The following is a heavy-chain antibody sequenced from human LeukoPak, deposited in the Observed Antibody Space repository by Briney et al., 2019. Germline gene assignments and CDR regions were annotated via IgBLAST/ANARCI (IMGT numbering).Heavy chain of an antibody. D-gene: IGHD3-22*01. CDR1: GCSFTSYW. V-gene: IGHV5-51*01. Sequence: GESLKISCKGSGCSFTSYWIGWVRQMPGKGLEWMGIIYPGDSDTRYSPSFQGQVTISADKSISTAYLQWSSLKASDTAMYYCASRASYDSSGYWWGGAFDIWGQGTMVTVSS. CDR2: IYPGDSDT. CDR3: ASRASYDSSGYWWGGAFDI. J-gene: IGHJ3*02.